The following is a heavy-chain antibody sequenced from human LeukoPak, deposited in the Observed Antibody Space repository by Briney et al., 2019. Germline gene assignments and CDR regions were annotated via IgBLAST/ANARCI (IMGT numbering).Heavy chain of an antibody. V-gene: IGHV5-51*01. D-gene: IGHD1-20*01. J-gene: IGHJ4*02. CDR3: ARLGMTGTTPYYFDY. Sequence: PGESLKISCEGSGYSFTTYWIGWVRQMPGKGLEWMGIISPGDSDTRYSPSFQGQVTISADKSISTAYLQWSTVKASDTAIYYCARLGMTGTTPYYFDYWGQGTLVTVSS. CDR2: ISPGDSDT. CDR1: GYSFTTYW.